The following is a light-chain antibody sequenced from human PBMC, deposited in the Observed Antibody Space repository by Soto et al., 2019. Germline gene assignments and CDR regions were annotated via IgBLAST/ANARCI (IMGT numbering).Light chain of an antibody. CDR1: SPDFG. J-gene: IGLJ2*01. CDR2: EVS. V-gene: IGLV2-14*01. Sequence: QSVLTQPASVSGSPGQSITISCSGISPDFGVSWYQHFPGKAPKLLIFEVSNRPSGVSTRFSGSKSGNMAFLTSSGLQSEDEGLYHCSSYSSTSPLFGGGTKLTVL. CDR3: SSYSSTSPL.